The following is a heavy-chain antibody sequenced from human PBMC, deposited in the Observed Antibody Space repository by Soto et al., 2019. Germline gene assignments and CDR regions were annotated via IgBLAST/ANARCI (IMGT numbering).Heavy chain of an antibody. CDR1: GYTFTSYD. D-gene: IGHD2-15*01. CDR3: AREGSCSGGSCYHYYYYGMDV. J-gene: IGHJ6*02. Sequence: QVQLVQSGAEVKKPGASVKVSCKASGYTFTSYDINWVRQATGQGLEWMGWMNPNSGNTGYAQKFQGRVTMTRNTSISTAYMELSSLRSEDTAVSYCAREGSCSGGSCYHYYYYGMDVWGQGTTVTVSS. V-gene: IGHV1-8*01. CDR2: MNPNSGNT.